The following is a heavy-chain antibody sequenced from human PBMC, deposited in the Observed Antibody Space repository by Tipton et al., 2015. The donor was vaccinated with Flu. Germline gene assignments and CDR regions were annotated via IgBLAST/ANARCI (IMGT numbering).Heavy chain of an antibody. J-gene: IGHJ4*02. Sequence: LRLSCTVSGGSISSYYWSWIRQPAGKGLEWIGRIYTSGSTNYNPSLKSRVTMSVDTSKNQFSLKLSSVTAADTAVYYCARVGEWERLFDYWGQGTLVTVSS. V-gene: IGHV4-4*07. CDR2: IYTSGST. CDR1: GGSISSYY. CDR3: ARVGEWERLFDY. D-gene: IGHD1-26*01.